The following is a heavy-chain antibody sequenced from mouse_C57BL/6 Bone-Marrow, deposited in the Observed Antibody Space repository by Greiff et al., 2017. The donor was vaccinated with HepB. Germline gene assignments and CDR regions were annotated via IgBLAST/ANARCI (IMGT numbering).Heavy chain of an antibody. CDR3: AKTAQATSPYAMDY. CDR2: ISYSGST. D-gene: IGHD3-2*02. Sequence: EVKVVESGPGLAKPSQTLSLTCSVTGYSITSDYWNWIRKFPGNKLEYMGYISYSGSTYYNPSLKSRISITRDTSKNQYYLQLNSVTTEDTATYYCAKTAQATSPYAMDYWGQGTSVTVSS. J-gene: IGHJ4*01. V-gene: IGHV3-8*01. CDR1: GYSITSDY.